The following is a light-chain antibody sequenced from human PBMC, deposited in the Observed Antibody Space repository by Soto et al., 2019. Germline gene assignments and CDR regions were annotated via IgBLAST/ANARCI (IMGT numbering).Light chain of an antibody. Sequence: EVVLTQSPGTLSLSPGERATLSCRASQSVSSSYLAWYQQKPGQAPRLLIYGASSRAIGIPDRFSGSGSGTDFTLTISRLEPEDFAVYYCQQYGSSPPITFGQRTRLEI. J-gene: IGKJ5*01. CDR3: QQYGSSPPIT. CDR2: GAS. CDR1: QSVSSSY. V-gene: IGKV3-20*01.